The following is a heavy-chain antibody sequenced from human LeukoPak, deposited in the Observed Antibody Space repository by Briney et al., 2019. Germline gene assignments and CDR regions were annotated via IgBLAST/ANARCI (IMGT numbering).Heavy chain of an antibody. CDR1: GFTFRSHS. CDR2: ISGSSGTI. V-gene: IGHV3-48*01. J-gene: IGHJ4*02. CDR3: ARVLSVSYCDS. D-gene: IGHD2/OR15-2a*01. Sequence: GGSLRLSCTASGFTFRSHSMIWVRQAPGKGLEWISYISGSSGTIYYADSVKGRFTISRDNSKNTLYLQMNSLRGEDTAVYYCARVLSVSYCDSWGQGTLVTVSS.